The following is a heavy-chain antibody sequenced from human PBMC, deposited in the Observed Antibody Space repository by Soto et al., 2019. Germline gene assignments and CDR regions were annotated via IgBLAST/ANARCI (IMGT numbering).Heavy chain of an antibody. J-gene: IGHJ4*02. CDR3: ARDHVGSSGYNYFDY. Sequence: GGSLRLSCAASGFTFSSYWMHWVRQAPGKGLVWVSRINSDGSSTSYADSVKGRFTISRDNAKNTLYLQMNSLRAEDTAVYYCARDHVGSSGYNYFDYWGQGTLVTVSS. CDR1: GFTFSSYW. V-gene: IGHV3-74*01. CDR2: INSDGSST. D-gene: IGHD3-22*01.